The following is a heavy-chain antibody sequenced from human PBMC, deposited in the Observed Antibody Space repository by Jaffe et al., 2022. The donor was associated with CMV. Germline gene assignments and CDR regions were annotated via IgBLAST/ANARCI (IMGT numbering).Heavy chain of an antibody. CDR1: GYTFTGYY. D-gene: IGHD3-9*01. CDR2: INPNSGGT. J-gene: IGHJ5*02. V-gene: IGHV1-2*02. CDR3: ARAYPESYQYYDILTGYFSIRWFDP. Sequence: QVQLVQSGAEVKKPGASVKVSCKASGYTFTGYYMHWVRQAPGQGLEWMGWINPNSGGTNYAQKFQGRVTMTRDTSISTAYMELSRLRSDDTAVYYCARAYPESYQYYDILTGYFSIRWFDPWGQGTLVTVSS.